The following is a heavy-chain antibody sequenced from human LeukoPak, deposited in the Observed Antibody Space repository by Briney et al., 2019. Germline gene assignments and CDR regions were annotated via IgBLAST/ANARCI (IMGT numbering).Heavy chain of an antibody. CDR2: IKEDGSEK. V-gene: IGHV3-7*04. CDR3: ARGVDV. CDR1: GFTFNSYW. Sequence: TGGSLRLSCAASGFTFNSYWTNWVRQAPGKGLEWVANIKEDGSEKYYVDSVKGRFTISRDNAKNSLYLQMNSLRAEDTAVYYCARGVDVWGQGTTVTVS. J-gene: IGHJ6*02.